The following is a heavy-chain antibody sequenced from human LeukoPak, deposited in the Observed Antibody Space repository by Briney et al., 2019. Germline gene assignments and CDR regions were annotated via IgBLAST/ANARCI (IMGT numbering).Heavy chain of an antibody. J-gene: IGHJ3*02. V-gene: IGHV5-51*01. D-gene: IGHD3-22*01. Sequence: GESLKISCKGFGYTFTSYWIGWVRQMPGKGLEWMGIIYPDDSDITYSPSFQGQGTISADKSISTAYLQWNSLKASDTAMYYCARRLMYYYDTSGYDVAFDTWGQGTMVTVSS. CDR1: GYTFTSYW. CDR2: IYPDDSDI. CDR3: ARRLMYYYDTSGYDVAFDT.